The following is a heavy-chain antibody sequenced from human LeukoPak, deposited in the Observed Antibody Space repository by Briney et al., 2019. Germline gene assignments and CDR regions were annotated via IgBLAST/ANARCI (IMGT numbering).Heavy chain of an antibody. D-gene: IGHD2-8*01. CDR1: GGSISSYY. CDR3: AXXXXXXGXGVCXTFGDY. J-gene: IGHJ4*02. Sequence: PSETLSLTCTVSGGSISSYYWSWIRQPPGKGLEWIGYTYYSGNTNYNPSLKSRVSISIDTSKNQFSLKVNSVTAADTAVYYCAXXXXXXGXGVCXTFGDYWGQGILVTVSS. CDR2: TYYSGNT. V-gene: IGHV4-59*08.